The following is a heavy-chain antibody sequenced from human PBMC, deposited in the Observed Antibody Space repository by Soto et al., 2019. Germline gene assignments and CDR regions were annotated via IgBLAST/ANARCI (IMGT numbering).Heavy chain of an antibody. J-gene: IGHJ3*02. CDR3: AKDIGAGTKWGAFDI. CDR2: ISWNSGSI. CDR1: GFTFDDYA. Sequence: EVQLVESGGGLVQPGRSLRLSCAASGFTFDDYAMHWVRQAPGKGLEWVSGISWNSGSIGYADSVKGRFTISRDNAKNSLYLQMNSLRAEDTALYYCAKDIGAGTKWGAFDIWGQGTMVTVSS. V-gene: IGHV3-9*01. D-gene: IGHD1-7*01.